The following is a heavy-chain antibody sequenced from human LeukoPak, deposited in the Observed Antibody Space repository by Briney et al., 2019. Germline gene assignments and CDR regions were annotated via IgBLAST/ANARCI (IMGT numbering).Heavy chain of an antibody. CDR3: ARMEVRYYDSSGYYYEAHFDY. CDR2: ISSSSSTI. D-gene: IGHD3-22*01. J-gene: IGHJ4*02. V-gene: IGHV3-48*04. Sequence: GGSLRLSCAASGFTFSSYSMNWVRQAPGKGLEWVSYISSSSSTIYYAYSVKGRFTISRDNAKNSLYLQMNSLRAEDTAVYYCARMEVRYYDSSGYYYEAHFDYWGQGTLVTVSS. CDR1: GFTFSSYS.